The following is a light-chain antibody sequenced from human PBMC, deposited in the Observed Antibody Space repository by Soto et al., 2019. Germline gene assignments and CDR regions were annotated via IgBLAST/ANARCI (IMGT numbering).Light chain of an antibody. Sequence: QSVLTQPASVSGSPGQSITISCTGTSSGVGSSNPVSWYQQHPGKVPQLIIYEDSKRPSGVSDRFSGSKSGNTASLTISGLQAEDEADYYCCSYAGYFTVVFGGGTQLTVL. CDR2: EDS. V-gene: IGLV2-23*01. CDR1: SSGVGSSNP. CDR3: CSYAGYFTVV. J-gene: IGLJ2*01.